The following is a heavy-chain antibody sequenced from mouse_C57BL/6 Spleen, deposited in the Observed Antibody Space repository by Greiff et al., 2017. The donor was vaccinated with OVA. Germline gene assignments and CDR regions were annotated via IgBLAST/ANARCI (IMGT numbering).Heavy chain of an antibody. D-gene: IGHD3-2*02. Sequence: EVQLQQSGPELVKPGASVKISCKASGYTFTDYYMNWVKQSHGKSLEWIGDINPNNGGTSYNQKFKGKATLTVDKSSSTAYMELRSLTSEDSAVYYCARLSSGPLYYAMDYWGQGTSVTVSS. V-gene: IGHV1-26*01. J-gene: IGHJ4*01. CDR3: ARLSSGPLYYAMDY. CDR1: GYTFTDYY. CDR2: INPNNGGT.